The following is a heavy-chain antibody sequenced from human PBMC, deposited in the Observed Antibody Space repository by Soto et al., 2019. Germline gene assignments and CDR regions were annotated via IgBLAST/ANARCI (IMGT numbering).Heavy chain of an antibody. CDR3: ARPAYCSSASCYRLDY. Sequence: GGSLRLSCAASGFTFSSYGMNWVRQAPGKGLEWVAVIWSDGSNKDYTDSVKGRFTISRDNSKNTLYLQMNSLRAEDTAVYFCARPAYCSSASCYRLDYWGQGALVTVSS. J-gene: IGHJ4*02. V-gene: IGHV3-33*01. CDR2: IWSDGSNK. CDR1: GFTFSSYG. D-gene: IGHD2-2*02.